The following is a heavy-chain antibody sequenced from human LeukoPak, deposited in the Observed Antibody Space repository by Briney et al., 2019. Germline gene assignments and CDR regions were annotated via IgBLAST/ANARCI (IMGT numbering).Heavy chain of an antibody. Sequence: GGSLRLSCAASGFTFSSYGMSWVRQAPGKGLEWVSSISRSGGSTHYADSVKGRVTISRDNSKNMLYLQMNSLRAEDTAVYYCAKGMGYASGSSYSYYYYMDVWGKGTTVTISS. V-gene: IGHV3-23*01. CDR1: GFTFSSYG. J-gene: IGHJ6*03. D-gene: IGHD3-10*01. CDR3: AKGMGYASGSSYSYYYYMDV. CDR2: ISRSGGST.